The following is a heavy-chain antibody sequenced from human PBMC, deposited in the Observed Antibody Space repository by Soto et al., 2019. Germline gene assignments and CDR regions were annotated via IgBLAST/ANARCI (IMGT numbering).Heavy chain of an antibody. D-gene: IGHD2-15*01. V-gene: IGHV4-34*01. CDR2: INHSGST. CDR3: ARGPGYCSGGSCYYYYGMDV. J-gene: IGHJ6*02. Sequence: SETLSLTCAVYGGSFSGYYWSWIRQPPGKGLEWIGEINHSGSTNYNPSLKSRVTISVDTSKNQFSLKLSSVTAADTAVYYCARGPGYCSGGSCYYYYGMDVWAKGPRSPSP. CDR1: GGSFSGYY.